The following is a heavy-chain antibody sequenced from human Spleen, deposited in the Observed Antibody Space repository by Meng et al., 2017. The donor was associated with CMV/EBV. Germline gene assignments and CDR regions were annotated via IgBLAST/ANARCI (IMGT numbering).Heavy chain of an antibody. CDR3: TRDAPNCFDP. D-gene: IGHD2-21*01. Sequence: LSLTCAASGFTFSSYEMNWVRQAPGKGLEWISYISGTGTTISYADSVKGRFTISRDNADNSLYLQMNGLRAEDTAVYYCTRDAPNCFDPWGQGTLVTVSS. CDR1: GFTFSSYE. CDR2: ISGTGTTI. V-gene: IGHV3-48*03. J-gene: IGHJ5*02.